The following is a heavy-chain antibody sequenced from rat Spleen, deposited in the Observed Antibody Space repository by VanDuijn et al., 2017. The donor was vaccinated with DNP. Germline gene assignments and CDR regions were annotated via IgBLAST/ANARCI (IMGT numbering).Heavy chain of an antibody. CDR1: GFTFSDYN. CDR2: FSYDGSST. D-gene: IGHD1-4*01. J-gene: IGHJ2*01. Sequence: EVQLVESGGGLVQPGRSLKLSCAGSGFTFSDYNMAWVRQAPKKGLEWVATFSYDGSSTYYRDSVKGRFTISRDNAKSTLYLQMDSLRSEDTATYYCTEGTGITDPFDYWGQGVMVTVSS. V-gene: IGHV5-7*01. CDR3: TEGTGITDPFDY.